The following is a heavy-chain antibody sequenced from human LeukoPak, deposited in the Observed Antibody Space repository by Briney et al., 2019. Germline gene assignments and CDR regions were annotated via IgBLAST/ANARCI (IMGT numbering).Heavy chain of an antibody. CDR1: GYSISRGYY. CDR2: VHHTGST. D-gene: IGHD3-10*01. Sequence: SETLSLTCNVSGYSISRGYYWGWIRQPPGKGLEWIGSVHHTGSTYYNPSLRSRVSISVDKSTNHISLEVTSVTAADTAVYYCARDWGFGDSEDWFDPWGQGTLVAVSS. CDR3: ARDWGFGDSEDWFDP. V-gene: IGHV4-38-2*02. J-gene: IGHJ5*02.